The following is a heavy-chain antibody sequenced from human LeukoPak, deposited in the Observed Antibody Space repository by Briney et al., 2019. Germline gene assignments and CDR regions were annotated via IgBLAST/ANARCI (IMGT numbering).Heavy chain of an antibody. Sequence: GASAKVSCKASGYTLTIYDINWVRQATGEGLEWMCWMNLNSGKTGYAQTFQGRVTLTTDTTTSTGCMEMSSLRSETTAVYFCAQRAISSPLYYYYYYMDVWGKGTTVTVSS. CDR2: MNLNSGKT. D-gene: IGHD5-24*01. CDR1: GYTLTIYD. CDR3: AQRAISSPLYYYYYYMDV. V-gene: IGHV1-8*01. J-gene: IGHJ6*03.